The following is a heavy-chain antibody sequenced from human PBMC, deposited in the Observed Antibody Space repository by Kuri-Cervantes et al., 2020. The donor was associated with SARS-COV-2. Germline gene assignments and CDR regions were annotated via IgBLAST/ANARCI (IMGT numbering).Heavy chain of an antibody. Sequence: GGSLRLSCAASGFTFSSYDMPWVRQATGKGLEWVSAIGTAGDTYYPGSVKGRFTISRENAKNSLYLQMNSLRAGDTAVYYCARDGQYYYDSSGYYSDWYFDLWGRGTLVTVSS. J-gene: IGHJ2*01. V-gene: IGHV3-13*04. D-gene: IGHD3-22*01. CDR2: IGTAGDT. CDR1: GFTFSSYD. CDR3: ARDGQYYYDSSGYYSDWYFDL.